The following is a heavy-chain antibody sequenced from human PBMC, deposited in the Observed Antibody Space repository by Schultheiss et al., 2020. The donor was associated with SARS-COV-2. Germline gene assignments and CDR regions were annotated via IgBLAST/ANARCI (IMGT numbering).Heavy chain of an antibody. J-gene: IGHJ4*02. V-gene: IGHV3-66*02. Sequence: GGSLRLSCAASGIAVSRNYMIWVRQAPGKGLEWVSVIFAGGTTHYADSVKGRFTISRDNSKNTLYLQMNSLRAEDTAVYYCARGAYYYDSSGYYTAESSYFDYWGQGTLVTVSS. CDR1: GIAVSRNY. CDR2: IFAGGTT. CDR3: ARGAYYYDSSGYYTAESSYFDY. D-gene: IGHD3-22*01.